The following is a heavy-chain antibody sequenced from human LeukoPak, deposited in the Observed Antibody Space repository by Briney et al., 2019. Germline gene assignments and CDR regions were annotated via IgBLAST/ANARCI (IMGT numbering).Heavy chain of an antibody. V-gene: IGHV3-21*01. D-gene: IGHD2-15*01. CDR2: ITSTGTYM. CDR1: GFTFSDYS. J-gene: IGHJ4*02. CDR3: ARVMRYCSGGSCYSHLRYYFDY. Sequence: GGSLRLSCEVSGFTFSDYSLNWVRQAPGKGLEWVSSITSTGTYMYYADSVKGRFTISRDNAKNSLYLQMNSLRAEDTAVYYCARVMRYCSGGSCYSHLRYYFDYWGQGTLVTVSS.